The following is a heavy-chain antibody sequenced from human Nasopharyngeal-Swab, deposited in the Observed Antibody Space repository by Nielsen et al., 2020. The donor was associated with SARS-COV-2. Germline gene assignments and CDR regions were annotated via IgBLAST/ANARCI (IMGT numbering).Heavy chain of an antibody. Sequence: SETLSLTCTVSGGSISGYFWSWVRQPTEKGLEWIGYIHYGGSTNYNPSLKSRVTISVDMSKNQFSLRLASVTAADTAVYYCARYGSGSYYFDYWGQGTLVTVSS. D-gene: IGHD3-10*01. CDR2: IHYGGST. V-gene: IGHV4-59*01. CDR1: GGSISGYF. J-gene: IGHJ4*02. CDR3: ARYGSGSYYFDY.